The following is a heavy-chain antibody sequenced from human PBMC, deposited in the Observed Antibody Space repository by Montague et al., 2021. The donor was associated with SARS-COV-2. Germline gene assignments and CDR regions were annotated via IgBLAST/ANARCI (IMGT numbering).Heavy chain of an antibody. CDR3: ARDSVVVAAMYSYYGMDV. D-gene: IGHD2-15*01. CDR1: GFTFSSYW. Sequence: SLRLSCAASGFTFSSYWMSWVRQAPGKGLEWVANIKQDGSEKYYVDSVKGRFTISRDNAKNSLYLQMSSLRAEDTAVYYCARDSVVVAAMYSYYGMDVWGQGTTVTVSS. V-gene: IGHV3-7*01. J-gene: IGHJ6*02. CDR2: IKQDGSEK.